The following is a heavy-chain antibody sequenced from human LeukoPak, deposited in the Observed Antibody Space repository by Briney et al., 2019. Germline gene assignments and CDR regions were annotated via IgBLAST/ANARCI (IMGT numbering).Heavy chain of an antibody. CDR3: ARPIVGATRGFDD. CDR1: GGSISSTSNY. J-gene: IGHJ4*02. D-gene: IGHD1-26*01. Sequence: SETLSLTCTVSGGSISSTSNYWGWIRQPPGKELEWIGSISYSGTTFYNPSLKSRVTIPVDTSKNQFSLTLSSVTAADTAVYYCARPIVGATRGFDDWGQGTLVAVSS. V-gene: IGHV4-39*01. CDR2: ISYSGTT.